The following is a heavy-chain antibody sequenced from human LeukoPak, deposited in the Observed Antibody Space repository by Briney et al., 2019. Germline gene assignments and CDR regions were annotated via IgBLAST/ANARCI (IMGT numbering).Heavy chain of an antibody. J-gene: IGHJ6*02. V-gene: IGHV4-59*12. Sequence: SETLSLTCTVSGGSISSYYWTWTRPPRGKGMEWIGYIYYSGITYHNPSLKCRVTISVDTSKNQFSLTLSSVTAADTAVYYCARGKASGMDVWGQGTTVTVSS. CDR2: IYYSGIT. CDR3: ARGKASGMDV. CDR1: GGSISSYY. D-gene: IGHD5-12*01.